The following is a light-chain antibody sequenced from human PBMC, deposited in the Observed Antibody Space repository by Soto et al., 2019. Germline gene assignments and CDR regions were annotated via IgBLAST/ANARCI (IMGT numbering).Light chain of an antibody. J-gene: IGKJ2*01. CDR1: QSVSSSY. Sequence: EIVLTQSPGTLSLSPGERATLSCRASQSVSSSYLAWYQQKPGQAPRLLIYGASGRATGIPDRFSGSGSGKDFTLIISRLEPEDFAVYYCQQYGPSPTSTFGQGTNLEIK. V-gene: IGKV3-20*01. CDR2: GAS. CDR3: QQYGPSPTST.